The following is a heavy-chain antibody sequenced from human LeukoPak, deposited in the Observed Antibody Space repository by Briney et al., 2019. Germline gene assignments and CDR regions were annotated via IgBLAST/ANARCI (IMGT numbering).Heavy chain of an antibody. CDR2: INHSGST. CDR3: ARSQSQVTTGSFDY. CDR1: GGSFSGYY. Sequence: SETLSLTCAVYGGSFSGYYWSWIRQPPGKGLEWIWEINHSGSTNYNPSLKSRVTISVDTSKNQFSLKLSSVTAADTAVYYCARSQSQVTTGSFDYWGQGTLVTVSS. V-gene: IGHV4-34*01. D-gene: IGHD4-17*01. J-gene: IGHJ4*02.